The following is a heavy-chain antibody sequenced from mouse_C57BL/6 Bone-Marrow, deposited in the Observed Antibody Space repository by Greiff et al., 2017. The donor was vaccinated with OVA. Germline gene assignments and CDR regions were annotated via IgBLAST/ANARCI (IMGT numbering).Heavy chain of an antibody. CDR3: AREGVITNAMDY. Sequence: VKLMESGPELVKPGASVKISCKASGYAFSSSWMNWVKQRPGKGLEWIGRIYPGDGDTNYNGKFKGKATLTADKSSSTAYMQLSSLTSEDSAVYFCAREGVITNAMDYWGQGTSVTVSS. D-gene: IGHD2-4*01. V-gene: IGHV1-82*01. CDR1: GYAFSSSW. CDR2: IYPGDGDT. J-gene: IGHJ4*01.